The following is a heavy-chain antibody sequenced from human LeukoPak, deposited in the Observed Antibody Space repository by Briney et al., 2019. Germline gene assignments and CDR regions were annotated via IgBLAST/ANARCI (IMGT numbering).Heavy chain of an antibody. J-gene: IGHJ4*02. CDR2: TYYRSKWYN. CDR3: ARGGLGRQLAPTPIGY. Sequence: PSQTLSLTCAISGDSVSSNSAAWNWIRQSPSRGLEWLGRTYYRSKWYNDYAVSVKSRITISPDTSKNQFSLQLNSVTPEDTAVYYCARGGLGRQLAPTPIGYWGQGTLVTVSS. V-gene: IGHV6-1*01. D-gene: IGHD6-13*01. CDR1: GDSVSSNSAA.